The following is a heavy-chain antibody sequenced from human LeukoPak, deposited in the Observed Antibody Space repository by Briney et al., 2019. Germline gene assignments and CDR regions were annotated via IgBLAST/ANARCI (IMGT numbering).Heavy chain of an antibody. V-gene: IGHV3-21*01. CDR3: AGNPSSSWKPGFDY. CDR2: ISSSSSYI. CDR1: GFTFSSYS. J-gene: IGHJ4*02. D-gene: IGHD6-13*01. Sequence: GGSLRLSCAASGFTFSSYSMNWVRQAPGKGLEWVSSISSSSSYIYYAGSVKGRFTISRDNAKNSLYLQMNSLRAEDTAVYYCAGNPSSSWKPGFDYWGQGTLVTVST.